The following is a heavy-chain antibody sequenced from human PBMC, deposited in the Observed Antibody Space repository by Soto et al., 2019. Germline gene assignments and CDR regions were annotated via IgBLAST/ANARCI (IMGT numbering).Heavy chain of an antibody. V-gene: IGHV3-21*01. CDR2: ISSSSSYI. J-gene: IGHJ5*02. CDR3: AKSLAARLDWFDP. D-gene: IGHD6-6*01. Sequence: PGGSLRLSCAASGFAFNTYSMNWVRQAPGKGLEWVSSISSSSSYIYYADSVRDRFTISRDNAKNLLYLQMSSLRAEDTAVYYCAKSLAARLDWFDPWGQGTLVTVSS. CDR1: GFAFNTYS.